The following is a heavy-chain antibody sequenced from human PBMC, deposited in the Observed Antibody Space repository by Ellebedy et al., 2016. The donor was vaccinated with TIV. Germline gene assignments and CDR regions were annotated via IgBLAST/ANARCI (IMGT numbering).Heavy chain of an antibody. Sequence: MPGGSLRLSCTVSGGSVRSGSYYWSWIRQPPGKELEWIGYIYDSGSTNHNPSLKSRVTISVDTSKNQFSLKLSSVTAADTALYYCARAAQPNCSGGSCYRIDYWGQGTLVTVSS. D-gene: IGHD2-15*01. V-gene: IGHV4-61*01. CDR3: ARAAQPNCSGGSCYRIDY. CDR1: GGSVRSGSYY. CDR2: IYDSGST. J-gene: IGHJ4*02.